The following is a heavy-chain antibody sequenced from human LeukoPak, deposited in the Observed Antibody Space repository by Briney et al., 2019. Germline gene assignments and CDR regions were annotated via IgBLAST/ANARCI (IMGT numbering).Heavy chain of an antibody. J-gene: IGHJ4*02. V-gene: IGHV3-30*18. Sequence: GGSLRLSCAASGFTFSSYGMHWVRQAPGKGLEWVAVISYDGSNKYYADSVKGRFTTSRDNSKNTLYLQMHSLRAEDTAVYYCAKDRIAANDYWGQGTLVTVSS. D-gene: IGHD6-6*01. CDR2: ISYDGSNK. CDR1: GFTFSSYG. CDR3: AKDRIAANDY.